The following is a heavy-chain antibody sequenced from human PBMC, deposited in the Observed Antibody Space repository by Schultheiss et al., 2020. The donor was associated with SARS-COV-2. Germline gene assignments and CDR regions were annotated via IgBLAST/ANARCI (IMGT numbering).Heavy chain of an antibody. Sequence: GGSLRLSCAASGFTFSSYSMNWVRQAPGKGLEWVSAISGSGGSTYYADSVKGRFTISRDNSKNTLYLQMNSLRAEDTAVYYCAKHRYDFWSGYKTAYFDYWGQGTLVTVSS. V-gene: IGHV3-23*01. D-gene: IGHD3-3*01. CDR1: GFTFSSYS. J-gene: IGHJ4*02. CDR3: AKHRYDFWSGYKTAYFDY. CDR2: ISGSGGST.